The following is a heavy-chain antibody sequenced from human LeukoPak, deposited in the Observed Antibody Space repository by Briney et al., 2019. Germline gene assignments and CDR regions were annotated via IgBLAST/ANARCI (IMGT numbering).Heavy chain of an antibody. CDR1: GYTFTSYG. CDR2: ISAYNGNT. Sequence: GASVKVSCKASGYTFTSYGISWVRQAPGQGLERMGWISAYNGNTNYAQKLQGRVTMTTDTSTSTAYMELRSLRSDDTAVYYCARDVVSKYDFWSGLNAFDIWGQGTMVTVSS. D-gene: IGHD3-3*01. V-gene: IGHV1-18*01. J-gene: IGHJ3*02. CDR3: ARDVVSKYDFWSGLNAFDI.